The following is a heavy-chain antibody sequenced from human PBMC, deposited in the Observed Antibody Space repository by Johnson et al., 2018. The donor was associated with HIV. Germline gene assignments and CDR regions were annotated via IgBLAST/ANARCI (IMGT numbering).Heavy chain of an antibody. Sequence: VQLVESGGGLIQPGGSLRLSCAVSGLSVSINYITWVRQAPGKGLEWVSVIHSGGSTYYADSVEGRFTISRDNSKNTVLLQMNSLRVEDTAVYYCARGGQCGGDCAGGVCYRSTDAFDFWGQGTKVTVSS. CDR3: ARGGQCGGDCAGGVCYRSTDAFDF. CDR2: IHSGGST. D-gene: IGHD2-8*02. V-gene: IGHV3-53*01. J-gene: IGHJ3*01. CDR1: GLSVSINY.